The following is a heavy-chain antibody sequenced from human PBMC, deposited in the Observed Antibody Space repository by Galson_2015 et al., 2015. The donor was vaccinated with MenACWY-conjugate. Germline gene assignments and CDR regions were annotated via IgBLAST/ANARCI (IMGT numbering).Heavy chain of an antibody. CDR3: AGDLGFYCSRNDCYSPY. CDR2: VRQDGSEH. J-gene: IGHJ4*02. V-gene: IGHV3-7*03. CDR1: GFIFNNYW. Sequence: ALRLSCAASGFIFNNYWMSWVRQVRGTGPEWVANVRQDGSEHYYVDSVRGRFTIPRDNAKNSLYLQMNSLRAEDTAVYYCAGDLGFYCSRNDCYSPYWGQGTVVTVSS. D-gene: IGHD2-2*01.